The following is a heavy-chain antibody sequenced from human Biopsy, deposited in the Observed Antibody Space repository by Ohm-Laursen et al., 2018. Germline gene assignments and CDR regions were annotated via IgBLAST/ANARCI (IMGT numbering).Heavy chain of an antibody. V-gene: IGHV1-2*02. D-gene: IGHD2-8*01. Sequence: SVTVSCNTSSYTSTAYNIHWMRQAPGQGLEWLCYINCKIGATNYAQKFQCTVTMTRDKSISTAYLALGSLRSADTAIYYCARDPLNGHKHFDYWGQGSLVTVSS. CDR2: INCKIGAT. J-gene: IGHJ4*02. CDR3: ARDPLNGHKHFDY. CDR1: SYTSTAYN.